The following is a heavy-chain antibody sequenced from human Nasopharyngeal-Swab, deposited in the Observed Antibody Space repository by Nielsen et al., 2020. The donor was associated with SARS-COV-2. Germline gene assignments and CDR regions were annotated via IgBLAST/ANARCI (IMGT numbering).Heavy chain of an antibody. CDR2: IYYSGST. V-gene: IGHV4-39*01. J-gene: IGHJ4*02. CDR3: SLSRPNYYGSGSLFDY. CDR1: GGSISSSSYY. D-gene: IGHD3-10*01. Sequence: SETLSLTCTVSGGSISSSSYYWGWIRQPPGKGLEWIGSIYYSGSTYYNPSLKSRVTISVDTSKNQFSLKLSSVTAADTPVSSCSLSRPNYYGSGSLFDYWGQGTLVTVSS.